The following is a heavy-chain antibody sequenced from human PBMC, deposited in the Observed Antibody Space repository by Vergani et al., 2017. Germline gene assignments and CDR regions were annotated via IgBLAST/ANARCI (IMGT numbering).Heavy chain of an antibody. V-gene: IGHV3-23*01. D-gene: IGHD3-22*01. CDR1: GFTFSSYA. CDR2: ISGIGST. J-gene: IGHJ4*02. CDR3: AKGGLYDSTCYYDY. Sequence: EVQLLESGGGLVQPGGSLRLSCGASGFTFSSYAMSWVRQAPGKGLEWVSAISGIGSTYYAASVKGRFTISRDNSKNTLYLQMNSLRAEDTAVYYCAKGGLYDSTCYYDYWGQGTLVTVSP.